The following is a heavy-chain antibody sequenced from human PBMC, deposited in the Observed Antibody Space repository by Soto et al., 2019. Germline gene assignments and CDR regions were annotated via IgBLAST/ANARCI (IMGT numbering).Heavy chain of an antibody. D-gene: IGHD3-10*01. CDR2: ISAYNGNT. Sequence: QVQLLQSGAEVKKPGASVKVSCKASGYTFISYGISWVRQDPGQGLEWMGWISAYNGNTNYAQKRQGRVTMTTDTSTSTAYMELRSLRADDTAVDYCARDFRAGIYYGSGSAIDYRGQGTMVNVSA. V-gene: IGHV1-18*01. CDR1: GYTFISYG. J-gene: IGHJ4*02. CDR3: ARDFRAGIYYGSGSAIDY.